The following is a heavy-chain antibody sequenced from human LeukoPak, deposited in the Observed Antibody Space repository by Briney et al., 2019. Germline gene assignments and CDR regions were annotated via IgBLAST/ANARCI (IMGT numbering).Heavy chain of an antibody. V-gene: IGHV4-59*08. CDR2: IYYSGST. CDR1: GGSISSYY. D-gene: IGHD2-2*02. CDR3: ARGGGEGYCSSTSCYTKYGAFDI. J-gene: IGHJ3*02. Sequence: PSETLSLTCTVSGGSISSYYWSWIRQPPGKGLEWIGYIYYSGSTYYNPSLKSRVTISVDTSKNQFSLKLSSVTAADTAVYYCARGGGEGYCSSTSCYTKYGAFDIWGQGTMVTVSS.